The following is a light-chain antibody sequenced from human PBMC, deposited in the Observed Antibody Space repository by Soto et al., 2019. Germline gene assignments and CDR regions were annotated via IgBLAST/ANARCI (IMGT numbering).Light chain of an antibody. Sequence: DIQMTQSPSSLSASVGDRVTITCQASQDITNYLNWYQQKPGRAPRLLLYDASSLETGVPSRFSGSGSGADFTLTIISLQPEDVATYYCQHYDHSPITFGQGTRLEIK. CDR1: QDITNY. V-gene: IGKV1-33*01. J-gene: IGKJ5*01. CDR3: QHYDHSPIT. CDR2: DAS.